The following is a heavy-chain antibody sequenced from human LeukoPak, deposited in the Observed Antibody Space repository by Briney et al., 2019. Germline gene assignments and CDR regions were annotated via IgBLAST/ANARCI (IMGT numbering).Heavy chain of an antibody. D-gene: IGHD3-10*01. CDR1: GGTFSSYA. CDR2: IIPIFGTA. J-gene: IGHJ5*02. CDR3: ARDRSQYYGSGSYVS. V-gene: IGHV1-69*13. Sequence: SVKVSCKASGGTFSSYAISWVRQAPGQGLEWMGGIIPIFGTANYAQKFQGRVTITADESTSTAYMELSSLRSEDTAVYYCARDRSQYYGSGSYVSWGRGTLVTVSS.